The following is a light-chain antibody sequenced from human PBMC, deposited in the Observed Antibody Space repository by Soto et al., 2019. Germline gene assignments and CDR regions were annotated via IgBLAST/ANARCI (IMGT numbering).Light chain of an antibody. CDR3: QQYGNSPRT. Sequence: EIVLTQSPGTLSLSPGERATLSCRASQSVSSSYLACYQQKPGQAPRLLIYGESIRATGIPDRFSGSGSGTDFTLTISRLEPEDFAVHYCQQYGNSPRTFGQGTKVEIK. V-gene: IGKV3-20*01. CDR2: GES. CDR1: QSVSSSY. J-gene: IGKJ1*01.